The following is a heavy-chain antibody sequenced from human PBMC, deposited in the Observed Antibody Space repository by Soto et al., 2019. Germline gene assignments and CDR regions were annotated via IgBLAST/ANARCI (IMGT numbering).Heavy chain of an antibody. Sequence: QVQLVESGGGVVQPGRSLRLSCAASGFTFSSYGMHWVSQAPGKGLERVAVIWYDGSNKYYADSVKGRFTISRDNSRNTLYLQMNSLRAEDTAVYYCARDRSDYVWGSYRSEFDPWGQGTLVTVSS. CDR2: IWYDGSNK. J-gene: IGHJ5*02. CDR1: GFTFSSYG. V-gene: IGHV3-33*01. D-gene: IGHD3-16*02. CDR3: ARDRSDYVWGSYRSEFDP.